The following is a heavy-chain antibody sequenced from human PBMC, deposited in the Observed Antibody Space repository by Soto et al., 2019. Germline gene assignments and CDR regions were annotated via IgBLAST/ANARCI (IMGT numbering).Heavy chain of an antibody. CDR2: INHSGST. CDR1: GGSFIGYY. D-gene: IGHD3-10*01. CDR3: ARVRITMVRGVVYYYYGMDV. V-gene: IGHV4-34*01. Sequence: PSETLSLTCAVYGGSFIGYYCSCIRHAPWKGLEWIGEINHSGSTNYNPSLKSRVTISVDTSKNQFSLKLSSVTAADTAVYYCARVRITMVRGVVYYYYGMDVWGQGTTVTVSS. J-gene: IGHJ6*02.